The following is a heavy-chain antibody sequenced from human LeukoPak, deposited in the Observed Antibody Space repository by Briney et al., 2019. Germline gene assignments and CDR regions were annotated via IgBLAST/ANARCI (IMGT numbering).Heavy chain of an antibody. D-gene: IGHD6-19*01. J-gene: IGHJ4*02. V-gene: IGHV4-39*01. Sequence: PSETLSLTCTVSGGSISSSSYYWGWIRQPPGKGLQWFGRIYYSGSTYYNPSLKSRVTISVDTSKNQFTLKLSSVADADTAVYYCARHPGGVASGWYVRRSSEQYYFDYWGQGTLVTVSS. CDR2: IYYSGST. CDR3: ARHPGGVASGWYVRRSSEQYYFDY. CDR1: GGSISSSSYY.